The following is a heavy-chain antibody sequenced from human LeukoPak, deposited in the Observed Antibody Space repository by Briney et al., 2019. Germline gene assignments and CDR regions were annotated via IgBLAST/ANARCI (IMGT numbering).Heavy chain of an antibody. CDR2: ISYDGSNK. CDR3: ARDLRGNSGYFDY. V-gene: IGHV3-30-3*01. J-gene: IGHJ4*02. CDR1: GFTFSSYA. Sequence: GRSLRLSCAASGFTFSSYAMHWVRQAPGKGLEWVAVISYDGSNKYYADSVKGRFTISRDNSKNTLYLQMNSLRAEDTAVYYCARDLRGNSGYFDYWGQGTLVTVSS. D-gene: IGHD4-23*01.